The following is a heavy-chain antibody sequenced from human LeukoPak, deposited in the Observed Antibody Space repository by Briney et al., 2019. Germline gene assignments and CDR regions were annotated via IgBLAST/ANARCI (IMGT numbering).Heavy chain of an antibody. CDR3: ARAQYSSGLLGY. V-gene: IGHV4-59*01. J-gene: IGHJ4*02. CDR2: IYHSGST. CDR1: GGSISSYY. Sequence: SEALSLTCTVSGGSISSYYWSWLRQPPGKGLEWIGYIYHSGSTNYNPSLKSRVTISEDTSKNQFSLKLSSVTAADTAVYYCARAQYSSGLLGYWGQGTLVTVSS. D-gene: IGHD6-19*01.